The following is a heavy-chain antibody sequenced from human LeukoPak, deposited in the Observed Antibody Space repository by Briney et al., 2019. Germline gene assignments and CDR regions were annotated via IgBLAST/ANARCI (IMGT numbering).Heavy chain of an antibody. Sequence: ASVKVSCKASGGTFSSYTISWVRQAPGQGLEWMGRIIPILGIANYAQKFQGRVTITADKSTSTAYMELSSLRSEDTAVYYCATHVVGATTGLDYWGQGTLVTVSS. CDR3: ATHVVGATTGLDY. J-gene: IGHJ4*02. CDR1: GGTFSSYT. D-gene: IGHD1-26*01. V-gene: IGHV1-69*02. CDR2: IIPILGIA.